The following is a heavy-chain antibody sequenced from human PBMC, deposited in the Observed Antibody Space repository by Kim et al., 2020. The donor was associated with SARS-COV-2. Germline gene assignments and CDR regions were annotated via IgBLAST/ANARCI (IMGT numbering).Heavy chain of an antibody. CDR3: ARAEEVHDAFDI. CDR1: GFTFSSYA. J-gene: IGHJ3*02. Sequence: GGSLRLSCAASGFTFSSYAMHWVRQAPGKGLEWVAVISYDGSNKYYADSVKGRFTISRDNSKNTLYLQMNSLRAEDTAVYYCARAEEVHDAFDIWGQGTMVTVSS. V-gene: IGHV3-30-3*01. CDR2: ISYDGSNK.